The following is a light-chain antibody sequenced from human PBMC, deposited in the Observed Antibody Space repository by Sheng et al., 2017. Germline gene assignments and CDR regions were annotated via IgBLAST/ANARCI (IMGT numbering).Light chain of an antibody. J-gene: IGLJ3*02. Sequence: QSVLTQPPSASGTPGHEGVIISCSGSRSSIGSNYVYWYQQFPGTAPKLLIYKNNQRPSGVPARXSGSKSGTSASLAISGLRSDDEADYYCATWDDSLREWVFGGGTKLNRP. CDR3: ATWDDSLREWV. CDR2: KNN. CDR1: RSSIGSNY. V-gene: IGLV1-47*01.